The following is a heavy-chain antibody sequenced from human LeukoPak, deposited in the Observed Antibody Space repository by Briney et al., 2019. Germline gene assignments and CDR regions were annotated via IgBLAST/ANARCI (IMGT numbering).Heavy chain of an antibody. J-gene: IGHJ4*02. V-gene: IGHV3-21*01. CDR1: GFTFGSYS. CDR2: ISTSSIYI. CDR3: ARSARLMKGVVEVTALDD. Sequence: GGSLRLSCAASGFTFGSYSMNWVRQAPGKGLEWVSSISTSSIYIYYADSVKGRFTISRDNAKNSLYLQMNSLRAEDTAVYYCARSARLMKGVVEVTALDDWGQGTLVTVSS. D-gene: IGHD3-3*01.